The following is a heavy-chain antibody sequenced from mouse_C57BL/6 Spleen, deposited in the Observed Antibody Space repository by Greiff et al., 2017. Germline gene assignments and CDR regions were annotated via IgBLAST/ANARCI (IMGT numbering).Heavy chain of an antibody. CDR1: GYTFTSYW. J-gene: IGHJ4*01. V-gene: IGHV1-53*01. Sequence: QVQLQQPGTELVKPGASVKLSCKASGYTFTSYWMHWVKQRPGQGLEWIGNINPSNGGTNYNEKFKSKATLTVDKSSSTAYMQLSSLTSEDSAVYYWAGRRIYYDYDEGALDYWGQGTLVTVSS. CDR2: INPSNGGT. CDR3: AGRRIYYDYDEGALDY. D-gene: IGHD2-4*01.